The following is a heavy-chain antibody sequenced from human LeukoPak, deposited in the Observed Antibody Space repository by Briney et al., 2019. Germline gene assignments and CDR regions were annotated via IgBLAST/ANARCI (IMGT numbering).Heavy chain of an antibody. V-gene: IGHV1-2*02. CDR3: ARTDYDILTGYYMTAFDI. Sequence: GASVEVSCKASGYTFTGYYMHWVRQAPGQGLEWMGWINPNSGGTNYAQKFQGRVTMTRDTSISTAYMELSRLRSDDTAVYYCARTDYDILTGYYMTAFDIWGQGTMVTVSS. CDR2: INPNSGGT. CDR1: GYTFTGYY. J-gene: IGHJ3*02. D-gene: IGHD3-9*01.